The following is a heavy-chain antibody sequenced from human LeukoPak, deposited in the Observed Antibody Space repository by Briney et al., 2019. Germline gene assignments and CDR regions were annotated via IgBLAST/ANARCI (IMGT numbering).Heavy chain of an antibody. V-gene: IGHV3-20*04. CDR2: INWNGGST. CDR1: GFTFDDYG. D-gene: IGHD3-10*01. CDR3: ARVQGSGSYYNV. J-gene: IGHJ4*02. Sequence: GGSLRLSCAAPGFTFDDYGMSTVRQAPGKGLEWVSGINWNGGSTGYADSVKGRFTISRDNAKNSLYLQMNSLRAEDTALYYCARVQGSGSYYNVWGQGTLVTVSS.